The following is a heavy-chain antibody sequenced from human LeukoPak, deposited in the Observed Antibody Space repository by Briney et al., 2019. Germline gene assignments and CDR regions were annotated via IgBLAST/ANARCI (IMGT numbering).Heavy chain of an antibody. D-gene: IGHD4-11*01. CDR2: ISAYNGNT. CDR1: GYTFTSYG. V-gene: IGHV1-18*01. CDR3: ARAPVTTEDYYYYYMDV. Sequence: ASVKVSCKASGYTFTSYGISWVRQAPGQGLEWMGWISAYNGNTNYAQKLQGRVTMTTDTSTSTAYMELRSLRSDDTAVYYCARAPVTTEDYYYYYMDVWGKGTTVTVSS. J-gene: IGHJ6*03.